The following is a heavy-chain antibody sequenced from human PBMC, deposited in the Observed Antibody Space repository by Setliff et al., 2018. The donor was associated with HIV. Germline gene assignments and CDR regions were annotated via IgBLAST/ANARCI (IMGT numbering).Heavy chain of an antibody. V-gene: IGHV4-59*11. CDR2: IYDSGVT. CDR1: GATISRHF. D-gene: IGHD3-3*01. Sequence: PSETLSLTCSVSGATISRHFWSWIRQSPGKGLEWIGTIYDSGVTKYNPSLQTRVSVSVDTSKSHLSLSLTSVTPADTAVYYCTRRQWGTSGYYEFFQQWGQGSLVTVSS. J-gene: IGHJ1*01. CDR3: TRRQWGTSGYYEFFQQ.